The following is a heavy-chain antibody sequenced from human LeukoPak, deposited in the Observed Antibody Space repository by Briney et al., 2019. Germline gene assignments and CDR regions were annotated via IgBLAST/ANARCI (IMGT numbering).Heavy chain of an antibody. Sequence: ASVKVSCKASGYTFTSYDINWVRQATGQGLEWMGWMNPNSGNTGYAQKFQGRVTMTRNTSISTAYMELSSLRSEDTAVYYCARGNRSLKLIITMVRGVIYWFDPWGQGTLVTVSS. V-gene: IGHV1-8*01. CDR2: MNPNSGNT. D-gene: IGHD3-10*01. J-gene: IGHJ5*02. CDR3: ARGNRSLKLIITMVRGVIYWFDP. CDR1: GYTFTSYD.